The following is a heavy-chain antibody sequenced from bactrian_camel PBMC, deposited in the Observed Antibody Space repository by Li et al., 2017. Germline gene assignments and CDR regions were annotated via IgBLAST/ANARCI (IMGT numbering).Heavy chain of an antibody. D-gene: IGHD6*01. CDR1: DDSYIEFC. Sequence: HVQLVESGGGSVQAGGSLTLSCQASDDSYIEFCLAWFRQAPGQEREGVASIRPGATTTAYASSVRGRFIISQDSARNTVYLQMNNLQPEDTATYYCAEGRGSRGEHCYSLNYWGQGTQVTVS. CDR3: AEGRGSRGEHCYSLNY. CDR2: IRPGATTT. V-gene: IGHV3S63*01. J-gene: IGHJ4*01.